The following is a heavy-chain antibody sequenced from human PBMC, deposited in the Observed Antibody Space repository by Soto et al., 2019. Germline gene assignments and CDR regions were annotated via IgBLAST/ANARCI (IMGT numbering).Heavy chain of an antibody. V-gene: IGHV3-33*01. D-gene: IGHD3-10*01. CDR1: GFTFSSYG. Sequence: QVQLVESGGGVVQPGRSLRLCCAASGFTFSSYGMHWVRQAPGKGLEWVAVIWYDGSNKYYADSVKGRFTISRDNSKNTLYLQMNSLRAEDTAVYYCAREDVLLWFGELGPLDYWGQGTLVTVSS. CDR3: AREDVLLWFGELGPLDY. CDR2: IWYDGSNK. J-gene: IGHJ4*02.